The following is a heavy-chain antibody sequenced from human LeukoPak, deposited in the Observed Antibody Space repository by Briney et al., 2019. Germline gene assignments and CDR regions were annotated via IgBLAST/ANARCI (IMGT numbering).Heavy chain of an antibody. CDR1: GGSFSGYY. V-gene: IGHV4-34*01. Sequence: SETLSLTCAVYGGSFSGYYWSWIRQPPGKGLEWIGEINHSGSTNYNPSLKSRVTISVDTSKNQFSLKLSSVTAADTAVYYCARGSKWIQLRLLDYWGQGTLVTVSS. D-gene: IGHD5-18*01. CDR2: INHSGST. CDR3: ARGSKWIQLRLLDY. J-gene: IGHJ4*02.